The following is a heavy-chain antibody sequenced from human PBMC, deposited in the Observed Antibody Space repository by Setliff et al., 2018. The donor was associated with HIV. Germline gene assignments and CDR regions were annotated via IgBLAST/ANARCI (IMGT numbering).Heavy chain of an antibody. CDR2: ISFDGSSK. D-gene: IGHD1-26*01. CDR3: ARDRPRGGGSLDAFDI. V-gene: IGHV3-30*12. J-gene: IGHJ3*02. Sequence: GGSLRLSCAASGFTFSSYGMHWVRQAPGKGLEWVAVISFDGSSKYYADSVKGRFTISRDNAKNSLYLQMNSLRAEDTAVYYCARDRPRGGGSLDAFDIWGQGTMVTVSS. CDR1: GFTFSSYG.